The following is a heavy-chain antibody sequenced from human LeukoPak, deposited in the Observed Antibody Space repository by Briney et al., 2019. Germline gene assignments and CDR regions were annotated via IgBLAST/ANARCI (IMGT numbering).Heavy chain of an antibody. CDR3: AHLDILTGYPLIDY. D-gene: IGHD3-9*01. Sequence: SAPTLVNPTQILTLTCTFSGLSRSSIGQGLGWILQPPGKALEWLALIYWNDDKRYSPSLKSRLTITKDTSKNQVVLTMTNMDPVDTATYYCAHLDILTGYPLIDYWGQGTLVTVSS. J-gene: IGHJ4*02. CDR2: IYWNDDK. V-gene: IGHV2-5*01. CDR1: GLSRSSIGQG.